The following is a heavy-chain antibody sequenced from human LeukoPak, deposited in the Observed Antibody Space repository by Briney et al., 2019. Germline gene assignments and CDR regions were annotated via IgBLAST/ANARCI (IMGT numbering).Heavy chain of an antibody. V-gene: IGHV4-30-2*01. D-gene: IGHD6-19*01. J-gene: IGHJ4*02. Sequence: PSQTLSLTCTVSGGSISSGGYYWSWIRQPPGKGLEWIGYIYHSGSTNYNPSLKSRVTISVDKSKNQVSLKLNSVTAADTAVYYCARGVPVTGAFDYWGQGTLVTVSS. CDR2: IYHSGST. CDR1: GGSISSGGYY. CDR3: ARGVPVTGAFDY.